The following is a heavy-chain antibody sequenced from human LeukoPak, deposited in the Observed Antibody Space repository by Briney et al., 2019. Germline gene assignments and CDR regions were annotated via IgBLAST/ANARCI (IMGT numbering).Heavy chain of an antibody. CDR3: ATMFGESSDFDH. Sequence: SETLSLTCVVSGGSISAYYWNLIRQPAGKGLEWIGRLHSSGETTSNPSLMSRATMSLDTSRNHFSLNLTSVTAADTAIYYCATMFGESSDFDHWGQGTLVTVSS. D-gene: IGHD3-10*02. CDR1: GGSISAYY. V-gene: IGHV4-4*07. J-gene: IGHJ4*02. CDR2: LHSSGET.